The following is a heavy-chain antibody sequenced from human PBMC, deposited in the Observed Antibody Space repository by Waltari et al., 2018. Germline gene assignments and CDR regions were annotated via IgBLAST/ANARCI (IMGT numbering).Heavy chain of an antibody. CDR3: ARQRDSGSYYAADAFDI. CDR1: GGTFSSYA. D-gene: IGHD1-26*01. V-gene: IGHV1-69*12. Sequence: QVQLVQSGAEVKKPGSSVKVSCKASGGTFSSYALSWVRQAPGQGLEWMGGIIPIFGGGNYAQKFQGRVTITADEPTSTAYMELSSLRPEDTAVYYCARQRDSGSYYAADAFDIWGQGTMVTVSS. J-gene: IGHJ3*02. CDR2: IIPIFGGG.